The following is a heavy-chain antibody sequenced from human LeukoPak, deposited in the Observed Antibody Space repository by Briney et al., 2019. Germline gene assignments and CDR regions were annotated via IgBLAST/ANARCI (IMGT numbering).Heavy chain of an antibody. CDR2: ISSSSSYI. D-gene: IGHD6-6*01. CDR1: GFTSSSYS. V-gene: IGHV3-21*01. Sequence: GGSLRLSCAASGFTSSSYSMNWVRQAPGKGLEWVSSISSSSSYIYYADSVKGRFTISRDNAKNSLYLQMNSLRAEDTAVYYCARDRIAARDWFDPWGQGTLVTVSS. CDR3: ARDRIAARDWFDP. J-gene: IGHJ5*02.